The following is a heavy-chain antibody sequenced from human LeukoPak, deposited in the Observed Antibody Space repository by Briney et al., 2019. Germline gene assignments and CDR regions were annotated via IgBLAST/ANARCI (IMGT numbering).Heavy chain of an antibody. D-gene: IGHD6-13*01. J-gene: IGHJ5*02. CDR3: ASRRLGGLAAAGRFDP. V-gene: IGHV1-69*13. CDR2: ILPIFGTA. CDR1: GGTFSSYA. Sequence: SVKVSCKASGGTFSSYAISWVRQAPGQGLEWMGGILPIFGTANYAQKFRGRVTITAEESPSKAYMELSSLRSDDAAEYYCASRRLGGLAAAGRFDPWGQGTLVTVSS.